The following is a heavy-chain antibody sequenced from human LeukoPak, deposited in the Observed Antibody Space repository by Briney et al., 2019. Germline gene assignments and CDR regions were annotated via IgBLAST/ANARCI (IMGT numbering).Heavy chain of an antibody. J-gene: IGHJ5*02. CDR1: GGSISSYY. Sequence: KPSETLSLTCTVSGGSISSYYWSWIRQPPGKGLEWIGYIYYSGSTNYNPSLKSRVTISVDTSKNQFSLKLSSVTAADTAVYYCARVLCSSTSCYSSPWFDPWGQGTLVTVSS. D-gene: IGHD2-2*01. CDR2: IYYSGST. CDR3: ARVLCSSTSCYSSPWFDP. V-gene: IGHV4-59*01.